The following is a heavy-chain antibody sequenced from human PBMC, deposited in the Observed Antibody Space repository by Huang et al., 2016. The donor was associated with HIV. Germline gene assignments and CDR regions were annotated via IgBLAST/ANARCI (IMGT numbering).Heavy chain of an antibody. CDR2: IYYSGNP. V-gene: IGHV4-39*01. CDR1: GGSISSSSYY. D-gene: IGHD6-19*01. CDR3: ARHGRVAGHYYNNMDV. J-gene: IGHJ6*02. Sequence: LQLQESGPGLVKSSETLSLICTVSGGSISSSSYYWGWSRQPPGKGPEWVGSIYYSGNPYYNPPISSRVTISVDTSKNQFSLKVNAVTAADTAVYYCARHGRVAGHYYNNMDVWGRGTTVTVSS.